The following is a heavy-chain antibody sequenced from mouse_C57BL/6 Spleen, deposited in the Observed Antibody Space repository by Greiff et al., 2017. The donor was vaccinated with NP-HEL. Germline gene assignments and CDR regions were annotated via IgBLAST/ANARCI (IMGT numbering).Heavy chain of an antibody. CDR3: ARGNTAQATWAD. Sequence: QVQLQQPGAELVKPGASVKLSCKASGYTFTSYWMQWVKQRPGQGLEWIGEIDPSDSYTNYNQKFKGKATLTVDTSSSTAYMQLSSLTSEDSAVYYCARGNTAQATWADWGQGTLVTVSA. CDR2: IDPSDSYT. J-gene: IGHJ3*01. CDR1: GYTFTSYW. D-gene: IGHD3-2*02. V-gene: IGHV1-50*01.